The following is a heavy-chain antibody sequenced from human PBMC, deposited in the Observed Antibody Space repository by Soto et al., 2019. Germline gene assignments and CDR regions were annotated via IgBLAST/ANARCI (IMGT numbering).Heavy chain of an antibody. V-gene: IGHV1-18*04. Sequence: GASVKVSCKSSGYIFTSYGITWVRQAPGQGLEWMGWISPHNGNTNYAQKFQGRVTMTTDTSTSTVYMELRSLRSDDTAVYYCARDSPRYSGTPSGYWGQGTVVTVSS. J-gene: IGHJ4*02. D-gene: IGHD1-26*01. CDR1: GYIFTSYG. CDR2: ISPHNGNT. CDR3: ARDSPRYSGTPSGY.